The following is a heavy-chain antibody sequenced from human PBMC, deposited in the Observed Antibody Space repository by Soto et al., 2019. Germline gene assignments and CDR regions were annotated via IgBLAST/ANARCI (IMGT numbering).Heavy chain of an antibody. CDR3: TKMGTSIWYMDYFDY. V-gene: IGHV3-23*04. Sequence: DVQLVESGGGLVQPGGSLRFSCAAPGINFLTYAMAWVRQAPGKGLEWVSVISSSGITYYADSVKGRFTISRDISNSTLLLQMNSLRVEDTAVYYCTKMGTSIWYMDYFDYWGRGSLVIVSS. CDR1: GINFLTYA. D-gene: IGHD3-3*02. CDR2: ISSSGIT. J-gene: IGHJ4*02.